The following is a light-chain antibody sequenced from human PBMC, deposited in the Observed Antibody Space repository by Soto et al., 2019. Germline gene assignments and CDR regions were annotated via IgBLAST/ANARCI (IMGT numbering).Light chain of an antibody. J-gene: IGKJ2*01. CDR2: KAS. V-gene: IGKV1-5*03. CDR3: QQYTSLYT. Sequence: DIQMTQSPSTLSASVGDRVTITCRASQSISSWLAWYQQKPGKAPKLLIYKASSLESGVPSRFSGSGSGTEFTLTISRLQPDDFATYYCQQYTSLYTFGQGTKLEIK. CDR1: QSISSW.